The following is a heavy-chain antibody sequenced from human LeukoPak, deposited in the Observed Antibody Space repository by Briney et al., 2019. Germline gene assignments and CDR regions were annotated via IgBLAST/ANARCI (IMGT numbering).Heavy chain of an antibody. Sequence: PSETLSLTCTVSGGSISSYYWSWIRQPPGKGLEWTGYIYYSGNTYYNPSLKSRVVISVDTSQTQFSLKLSSVTAADTAVYYCAGSYCSSTSCYRDAFDIWGQGTVVNVSS. CDR2: IYYSGNT. D-gene: IGHD2-2*01. CDR3: AGSYCSSTSCYRDAFDI. CDR1: GGSISSYY. V-gene: IGHV4-59*08. J-gene: IGHJ3*02.